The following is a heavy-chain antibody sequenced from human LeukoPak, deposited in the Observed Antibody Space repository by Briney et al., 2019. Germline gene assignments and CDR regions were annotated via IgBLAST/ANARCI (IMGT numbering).Heavy chain of an antibody. D-gene: IGHD3-16*01. J-gene: IGHJ3*02. CDR1: GFTVSSNY. CDR3: ARAAYDLDAFDI. CDR2: IYSGGST. Sequence: GGSLRRSCAASGFTVSSNYMSWVRQAPGKGLEWVSVIYSGGSTYYADSVKGRFTISRDNSKNTLYLQMNSLRAEDTAVYYCARAAYDLDAFDIWGQGTMVTVSS. V-gene: IGHV3-53*01.